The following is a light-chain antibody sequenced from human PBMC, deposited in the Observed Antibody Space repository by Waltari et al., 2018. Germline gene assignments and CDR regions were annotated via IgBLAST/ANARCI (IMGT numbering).Light chain of an antibody. CDR1: SSHVGFYNL. V-gene: IGLV2-23*02. J-gene: IGLJ3*02. CDR3: CSYAGRNIWV. CDR2: EVI. Sequence: QSALTQPASVSGSPGQSITISCTGTSSHVGFYNLVSWYQQHHEKAPKLMVYEVIERPSGVSTRFSGSKSGNTASLTISGLQAEDEADYYCCSYAGRNIWVFGGGTKVTVL.